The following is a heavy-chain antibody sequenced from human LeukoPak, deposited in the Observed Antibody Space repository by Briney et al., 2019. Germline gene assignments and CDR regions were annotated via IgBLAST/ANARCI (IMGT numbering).Heavy chain of an antibody. J-gene: IGHJ4*02. CDR3: ARGQWLPVFDF. CDR1: GGSISSYY. Sequence: SETLSLTCTVSGGSISSYYWSWIRQPPGKGLEWIGYIHYSGSTNYNPSLKSRVTTSIDTSKNQFSLKLSSVTAADTAVYYCARGQWLPVFDFWGQGTLVTVSS. CDR2: IHYSGST. V-gene: IGHV4-59*01. D-gene: IGHD3-22*01.